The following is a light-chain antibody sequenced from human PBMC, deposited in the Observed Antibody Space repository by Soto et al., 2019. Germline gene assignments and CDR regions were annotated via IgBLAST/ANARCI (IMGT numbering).Light chain of an antibody. CDR3: QHYNSYSEA. CDR1: QTISSW. CDR2: KAS. V-gene: IGKV1-5*03. J-gene: IGKJ1*01. Sequence: DIQMTQSPSTLSGSVGDRVTITCRASQTISSWLAWYQQKPGKAPKLLIHKASTLKSGVPSRFSGSGSGTEFTLTISSLQPDDFATYYCQHYNSYSEAFGQRTKPDIK.